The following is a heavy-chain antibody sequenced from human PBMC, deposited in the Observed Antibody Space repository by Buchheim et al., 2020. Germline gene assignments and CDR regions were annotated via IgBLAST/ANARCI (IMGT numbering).Heavy chain of an antibody. CDR3: TTYSDSLDRSGDDTNYYYYYGMDV. D-gene: IGHD4-17*01. CDR2: IKSKTDGGTT. Sequence: EVQLVESGGGLVKPGGSLRLSCAASGFTFSNAWMNWVRQAPGKGLEWVGRIKSKTDGGTTDYAAPVKGRFTISRDDSKNTLYLQMNSLKTEDTAVYYCTTYSDSLDRSGDDTNYYYYYGMDVWGQGTT. V-gene: IGHV3-15*07. J-gene: IGHJ6*02. CDR1: GFTFSNAW.